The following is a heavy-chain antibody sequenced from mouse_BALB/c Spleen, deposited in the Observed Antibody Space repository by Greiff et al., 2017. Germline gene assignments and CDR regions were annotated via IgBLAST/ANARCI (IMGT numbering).Heavy chain of an antibody. J-gene: IGHJ3*01. Sequence: QVQLKESGPGLVAPSQSLSITCTVSGFSLTSYGVHWVRQPPGKGLEWLGVIWAGGSTNYNSALMYRLSISKDNSKSQVFLKMNSLQTDDTAMYYCARDQTGTAWFAYWGQGTLVTVSA. D-gene: IGHD4-1*01. V-gene: IGHV2-9*02. CDR1: GFSLTSYG. CDR3: ARDQTGTAWFAY. CDR2: IWAGGST.